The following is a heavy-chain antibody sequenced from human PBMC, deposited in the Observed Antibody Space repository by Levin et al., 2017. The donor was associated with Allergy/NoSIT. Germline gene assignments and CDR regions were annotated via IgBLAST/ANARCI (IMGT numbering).Heavy chain of an antibody. CDR2: IYHSGST. J-gene: IGHJ5*02. V-gene: IGHV4-38-2*02. CDR1: GYSISSGYY. D-gene: IGHD4-17*01. CDR3: AREGYGDYVRPRELNWFDP. Sequence: SETLSLTCAVSGYSISSGYYWGWIRQPPGKGLEWIGSIYHSGSTYYNPSLKSRVTISVDTSKNQFSLKLSSVTAADTAVYYCAREGYGDYVRPRELNWFDPWGQGTLVTVSS.